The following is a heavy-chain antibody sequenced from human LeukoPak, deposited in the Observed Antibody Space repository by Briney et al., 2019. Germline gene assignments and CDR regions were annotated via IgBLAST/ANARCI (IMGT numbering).Heavy chain of an antibody. CDR3: AKLDSNSYSY. CDR1: GYSFTSYW. V-gene: IGHV5-51*01. J-gene: IGHJ4*02. D-gene: IGHD3-22*01. CDR2: IYPGDSDT. Sequence: GESLQISCKASGYSFTSYWIGWVRQVPGKGLEWMGIIYPGDSDTTYSPSFQGQVTISADKSISTAYLQWSSLKASDTAMYYCAKLDSNSYSYWGQGTLVTVSS.